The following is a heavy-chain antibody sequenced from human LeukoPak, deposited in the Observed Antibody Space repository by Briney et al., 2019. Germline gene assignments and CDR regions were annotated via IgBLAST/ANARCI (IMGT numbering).Heavy chain of an antibody. CDR2: VNPDSGET. D-gene: IGHD5/OR15-5a*01. J-gene: IGHJ5*02. CDR1: GYTFSVYN. CDR3: ARSIASTPCNWFDP. V-gene: IGHV1-2*02. Sequence: ASVKVSCKASGYTFSVYNIHWVWQAPGQAHGWMGWVNPDSGETKYAQMFQGRVTMPRETSIATAYMELSSLTPDDTALYYCARSIASTPCNWFDPWGEGTLITVSS.